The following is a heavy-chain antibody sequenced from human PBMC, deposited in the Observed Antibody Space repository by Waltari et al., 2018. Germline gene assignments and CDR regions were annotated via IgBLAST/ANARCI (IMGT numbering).Heavy chain of an antibody. Sequence: QVQLQQWGAGLLKPSETLSLTCAVYGGSFSGYYWSWIRQPPGKGLEWIGEINHSGSTNSNPSLKRRVTIAVETSKTQFSRKLSSVTAADTAVYYCARGPGAGEKAAWFDPWGQGTLVTGSS. D-gene: IGHD1-26*01. J-gene: IGHJ5*02. V-gene: IGHV4-34*01. CDR2: INHSGST. CDR1: GGSFSGYY. CDR3: ARGPGAGEKAAWFDP.